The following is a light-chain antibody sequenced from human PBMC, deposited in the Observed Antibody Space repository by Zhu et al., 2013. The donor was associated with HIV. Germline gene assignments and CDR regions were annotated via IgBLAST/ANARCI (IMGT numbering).Light chain of an antibody. Sequence: EIVLTQSPGTLSLSPGERATLSCRASQSVSSNYLAWYQQKLGQAPRLLIYGASTRATGISARFSGSGSGPEFTLSISSLHSEDFAVYYCQQYKKWPHSFGQGTKLEIK. V-gene: IGKV3-15*01. J-gene: IGKJ2*03. CDR1: QSVSSN. CDR3: QQYKKWPHS. CDR2: GAS.